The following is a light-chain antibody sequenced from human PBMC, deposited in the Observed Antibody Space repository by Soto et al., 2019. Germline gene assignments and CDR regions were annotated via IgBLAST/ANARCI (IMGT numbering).Light chain of an antibody. V-gene: IGKV3-15*01. Sequence: TLSKNQGERATLSCRASQSVDGNLAWYQQKPGQAPRLLIYGASTRATGISARFSGSGSGTEFTLTISSLQSEDFGIYYCHQYNNRWTFGQGSK. CDR1: QSVDGN. J-gene: IGKJ1*01. CDR2: GAS. CDR3: HQYNNRWT.